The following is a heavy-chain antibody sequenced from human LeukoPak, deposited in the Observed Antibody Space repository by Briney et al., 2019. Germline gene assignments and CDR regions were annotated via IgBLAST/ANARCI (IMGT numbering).Heavy chain of an antibody. D-gene: IGHD6-13*01. V-gene: IGHV3-7*01. J-gene: IGHJ4*02. Sequence: GGSLRLSCAVSGFSFSGYWMTWVRQAPGKGLEWVANIKQDGSEKNYVDSVKGRFTISRDNAENSLFLQMNSLRVEDTAVYYCAREWQGGIAAAGTRIEGDCWGQGTLVAVSS. CDR3: AREWQGGIAAAGTRIEGDC. CDR1: GFSFSGYW. CDR2: IKQDGSEK.